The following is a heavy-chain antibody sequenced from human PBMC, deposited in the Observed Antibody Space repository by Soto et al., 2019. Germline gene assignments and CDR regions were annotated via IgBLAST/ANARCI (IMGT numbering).Heavy chain of an antibody. CDR1: GGSISSSSYY. D-gene: IGHD2-8*01. CDR3: ARLRSGGYCTNGVCYTGVNWFDP. J-gene: IGHJ5*02. Sequence: SETLSLTCTVSGGSISSSSYYWGWIRQPPGKGLEWIGSIYYSGSTYYNPSLKSRVTISVDTSKNQFSLKLSSVTAADTAVYYCARLRSGGYCTNGVCYTGVNWFDPWGQGTLVT. CDR2: IYYSGST. V-gene: IGHV4-39*01.